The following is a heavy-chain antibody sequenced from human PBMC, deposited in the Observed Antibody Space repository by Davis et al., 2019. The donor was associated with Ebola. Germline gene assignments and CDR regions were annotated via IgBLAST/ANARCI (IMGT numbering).Heavy chain of an antibody. J-gene: IGHJ4*02. V-gene: IGHV4-34*01. CDR1: GGSFSGYY. CDR2: INHSGST. CDR3: ARGYCSGGSCYARAYYFDY. Sequence: MPSETLSLTCAVYGGSFSGYYWSWIRQPPGKGLEWIGEINHSGSTNYNPSLKSRVTISVDTSKNQFSLKLSSVTAADTAVYYCARGYCSGGSCYARAYYFDYWGQGTLVTVSS. D-gene: IGHD2-15*01.